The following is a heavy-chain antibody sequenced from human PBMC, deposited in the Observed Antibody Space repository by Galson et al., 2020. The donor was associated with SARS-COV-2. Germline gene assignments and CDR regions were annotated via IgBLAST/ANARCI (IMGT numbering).Heavy chain of an antibody. CDR3: AAQRLDDYNYGMDV. V-gene: IGHV4-31*03. J-gene: IGHJ6*02. CDR1: GGSISSGYYY. Sequence: SETLSLTCTVSGGSISSGYYYWSWIRQHPVKGLEWIGYIYYSGSTYYNPSLKSRLSISIDTSKNQFSLMLSSVTAADTAVYYYAAQRLDDYNYGMDVWGQGTTVTVSS. D-gene: IGHD2-2*01. CDR2: IYYSGST.